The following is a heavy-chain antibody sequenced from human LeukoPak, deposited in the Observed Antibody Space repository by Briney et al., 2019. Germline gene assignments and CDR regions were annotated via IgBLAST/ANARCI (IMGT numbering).Heavy chain of an antibody. CDR3: AKAWIVVVVPDAFDI. J-gene: IGHJ3*02. V-gene: IGHV3-23*01. CDR2: ISDSGGST. CDR1: GFTFSSYA. Sequence: GGSLRLSCAASGFTFSSYAMSWVRQAPGKGLEWVSAISDSGGSTYYADSVKGRFTISRDNSKNTLYLQMNSLRAEDTAVYYCAKAWIVVVVPDAFDIWGQGTMVTVSS. D-gene: IGHD2-15*01.